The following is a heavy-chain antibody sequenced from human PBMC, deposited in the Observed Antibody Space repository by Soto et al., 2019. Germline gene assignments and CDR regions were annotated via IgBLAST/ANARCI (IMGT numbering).Heavy chain of an antibody. CDR1: GGTFSSYA. D-gene: IGHD3-22*01. CDR2: IIPIFGTA. V-gene: IGHV1-69*06. J-gene: IGHJ6*02. Sequence: QVQLVQSGAEVKKPGSSVKVSCKASGGTFSSYAISWVRQAPGQGLEWMGGIIPIFGTANYAQKFQGRVTITADKSTSTAYMELSSLRSEDTAVYYCASQVYYYDSNGYYYYYYGMDVWGQGTTVTVSS. CDR3: ASQVYYYDSNGYYYYYYGMDV.